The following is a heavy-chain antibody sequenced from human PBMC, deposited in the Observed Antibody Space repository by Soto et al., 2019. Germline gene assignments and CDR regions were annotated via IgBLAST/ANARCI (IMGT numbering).Heavy chain of an antibody. Sequence: EVQLVESGGGLIQPGGSLRLSCAASGFTVRSNYMSWVRQAPGKGLEWGSVIYSGGSTYYADSVKGRFTISRDNSKNALYLHMNSLRAEDTAVYYCARDRVESGYPEYFQHWGQGTLVTVSS. V-gene: IGHV3-53*01. CDR2: IYSGGST. J-gene: IGHJ1*01. CDR3: ARDRVESGYPEYFQH. CDR1: GFTVRSNY. D-gene: IGHD3-22*01.